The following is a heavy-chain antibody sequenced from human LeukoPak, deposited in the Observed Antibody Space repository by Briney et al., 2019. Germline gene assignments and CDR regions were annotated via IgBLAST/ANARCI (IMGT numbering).Heavy chain of an antibody. Sequence: GGSLRLSCAASGFTFSSYGMHWVRQAPGKGLEWVAVLWYDGSNKYYADSVKGRFTISRDNSKNTLYLQMNSLRAEDTAVYYCARDKGSYGDYFNYWGQGTLVTVSS. CDR1: GFTFSSYG. CDR3: ARDKGSYGDYFNY. D-gene: IGHD4-17*01. V-gene: IGHV3-33*01. CDR2: LWYDGSNK. J-gene: IGHJ4*02.